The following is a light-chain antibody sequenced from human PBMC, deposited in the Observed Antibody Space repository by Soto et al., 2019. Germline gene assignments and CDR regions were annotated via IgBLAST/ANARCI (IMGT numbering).Light chain of an antibody. CDR3: QQRADCPIT. Sequence: EIELTQSPDTLSLFPGERATLSCRASQNVGNYLAWYQEKPGQAPRLLISDSSNRATGIPARFSGSGSGTDFTLTISGLEPDDFALYFCQQRADCPITFGPGTKVDV. V-gene: IGKV3-11*01. CDR2: DSS. CDR1: QNVGNY. J-gene: IGKJ3*01.